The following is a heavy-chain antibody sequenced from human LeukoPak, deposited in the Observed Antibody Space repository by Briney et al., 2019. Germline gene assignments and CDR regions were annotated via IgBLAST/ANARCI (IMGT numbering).Heavy chain of an antibody. D-gene: IGHD5-18*01. CDR3: ARNNVDTAIDY. Sequence: SETLSLTCTVSGGSISSGGYYWSWIRQHPGKGLEWIGYIYYSGSTYYNPSLKSRVTISVDRSKNQFSLKLSSVTAADTAVYYCARNNVDTAIDYWGQGTLVTVSS. CDR1: GGSISSGGYY. V-gene: IGHV4-31*03. CDR2: IYYSGST. J-gene: IGHJ4*02.